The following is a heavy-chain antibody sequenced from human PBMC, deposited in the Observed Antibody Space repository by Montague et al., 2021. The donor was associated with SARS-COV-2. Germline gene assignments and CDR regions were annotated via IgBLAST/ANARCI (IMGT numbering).Heavy chain of an antibody. Sequence: SETLSLTCAVSGASLASGYWWSWVRQSPGKGLEWIAEIHHTGGSNYNPSVVSRVTIFLDHSKNHLTLTLSSVTAADTAMYYCASHPVWQQLCTWGQGTLVTVSA. J-gene: IGHJ5*02. D-gene: IGHD1-1*01. CDR1: GASLASGYW. CDR3: ASHPVWQQLCT. CDR2: IHHTGGS. V-gene: IGHV4-4*02.